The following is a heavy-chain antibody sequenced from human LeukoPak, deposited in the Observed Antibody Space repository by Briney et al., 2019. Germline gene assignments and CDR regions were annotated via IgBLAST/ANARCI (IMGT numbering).Heavy chain of an antibody. D-gene: IGHD3/OR15-3a*01. CDR1: GFTFSTYW. Sequence: GRSLRLSCEASGFTFSTYWMHWVRQAPGEGLVWVSRIKSDGSDTSYADSVKGRFTISRDSAKNTLYLQMNSLRAEDTAVYYCAIGFWTGVEYWGQGALVTVSS. J-gene: IGHJ4*02. V-gene: IGHV3-74*01. CDR3: AIGFWTGVEY. CDR2: IKSDGSDT.